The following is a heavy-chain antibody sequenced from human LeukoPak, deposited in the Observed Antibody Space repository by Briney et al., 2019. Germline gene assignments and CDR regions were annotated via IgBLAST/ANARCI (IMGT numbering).Heavy chain of an antibody. CDR1: GFTFSVYY. J-gene: IGHJ4*02. D-gene: IGHD2-15*01. V-gene: IGHV3-11*04. Sequence: GGSLRLSCAASGFTFSVYYMSWIRQAPGKGLEWVSYISSSGSTIYYADSVKGRFTISRDNAKNSLYLQMNSLRAEDTAVYYCAREGCSGGSCYSPIYYFDYWGQGTLVTVSS. CDR2: ISSSGSTI. CDR3: AREGCSGGSCYSPIYYFDY.